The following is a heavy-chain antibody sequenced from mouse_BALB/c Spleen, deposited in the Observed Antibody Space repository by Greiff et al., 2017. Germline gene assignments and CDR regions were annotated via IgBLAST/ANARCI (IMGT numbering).Heavy chain of an antibody. CDR2: ISSGSSTI. CDR3: ARSYRYDDAMDY. J-gene: IGHJ4*01. Sequence: EVKLVESGGGLVQPGGSRKLSCAASGFTFSSFGMHWVRQAPEKGLEWVAYISSGSSTIYYADTVKGRFTISRDTPKNTLFLQMTSLRSEDTAMYYCARSYRYDDAMDYWGQGTSVTVSS. V-gene: IGHV5-17*02. D-gene: IGHD2-14*01. CDR1: GFTFSSFG.